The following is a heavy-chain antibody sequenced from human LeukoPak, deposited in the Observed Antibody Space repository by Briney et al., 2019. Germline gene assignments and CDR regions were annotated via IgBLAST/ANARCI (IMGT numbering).Heavy chain of an antibody. J-gene: IGHJ4*02. CDR1: GFTFSSYA. CDR3: AKGGSNNWSFDN. CDR2: IRYDGRNK. V-gene: IGHV3-30*02. D-gene: IGHD1-1*01. Sequence: PGGSLRLSCAASGFTFSSYAMHWVRQAPGKGLKWVAYIRYDGRNKYSADSVKGRFTIYRDNSKSTLYLQMNSLRPEDTAVYYCAKGGSNNWSFDNWGQGTLVTVSS.